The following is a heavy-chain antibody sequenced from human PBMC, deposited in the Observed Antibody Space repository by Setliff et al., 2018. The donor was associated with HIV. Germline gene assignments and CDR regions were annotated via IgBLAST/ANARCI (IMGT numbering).Heavy chain of an antibody. CDR3: ARARTIGVSAVFFDP. Sequence: SETLSLTCTVSGGSMSSGSYSWTWLRQPAGKEPELIGHVYVAGTVIYNPSLASRLTISIVPSKNQFSLDLTSVTAADTGKYYCARARTIGVSAVFFDPWGQGIPVTVSS. V-gene: IGHV4-61*09. D-gene: IGHD3-3*01. CDR2: VYVAGTV. J-gene: IGHJ5*02. CDR1: GGSMSSGSYS.